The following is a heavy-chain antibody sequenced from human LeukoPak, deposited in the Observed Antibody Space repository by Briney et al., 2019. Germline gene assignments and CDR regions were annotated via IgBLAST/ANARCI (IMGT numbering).Heavy chain of an antibody. CDR1: GGSISSSSYY. CDR2: IYYSGST. Sequence: PSETLSLTCTVSGGSISSSSYYWGWIRQPPGKGLEWIGSIYYSGSTYYNPSLKSRVTISVDTSKNQFSLKLSSVTAADTAVYYCARHSSAAAEIDYWGQGTLVTVSS. J-gene: IGHJ4*02. CDR3: ARHSSAAAEIDY. D-gene: IGHD2-2*01. V-gene: IGHV4-39*07.